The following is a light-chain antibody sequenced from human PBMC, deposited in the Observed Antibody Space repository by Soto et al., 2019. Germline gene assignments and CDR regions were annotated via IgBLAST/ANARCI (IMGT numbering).Light chain of an antibody. J-gene: IGLJ1*01. V-gene: IGLV2-11*01. Sequence: QSALTQPRSVSGSPGQSVAISCTGTSRDIEAYDYVSWYQQHPGKAPKLIISEVNKRPSWGSYRFSGSKPGNTASLTISGLQGEDEADYYCCSFAGSYYVFGTGTKVTVL. CDR3: CSFAGSYYV. CDR1: SRDIEAYDY. CDR2: EVN.